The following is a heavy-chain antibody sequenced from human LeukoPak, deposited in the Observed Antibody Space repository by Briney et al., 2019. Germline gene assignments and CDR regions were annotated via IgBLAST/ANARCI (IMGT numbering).Heavy chain of an antibody. J-gene: IGHJ6*03. Sequence: GGSLRLSCAASGFTFGNFWMSWVRQAPGRGLQWVASMKGDGSHIYYVDSVKGRFTISRDNAKNSLYLQMNSLRAEDTAVYYCARVWLEGFGELLEVYYMDVWGKGTTVTISS. CDR1: GFTFGNFW. CDR2: MKGDGSHI. V-gene: IGHV3-7*01. CDR3: ARVWLEGFGELLEVYYMDV. D-gene: IGHD3-10*01.